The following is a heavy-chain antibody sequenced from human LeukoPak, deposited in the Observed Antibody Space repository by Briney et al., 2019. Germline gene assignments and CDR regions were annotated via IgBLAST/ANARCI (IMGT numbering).Heavy chain of an antibody. CDR2: MNPNRGNT. CDR1: GYTFTSYD. Sequence: APVKVSCKASGYTFTSYDINWVRQATGHGLEWMGWMNPNRGNTGYAQKFQGRVTMTRNTSISTAYMELSSLRSEDTAVYYCATRPYYYDSSPADFDYWGQGTLVTVSS. J-gene: IGHJ4*02. D-gene: IGHD3-22*01. CDR3: ATRPYYYDSSPADFDY. V-gene: IGHV1-8*01.